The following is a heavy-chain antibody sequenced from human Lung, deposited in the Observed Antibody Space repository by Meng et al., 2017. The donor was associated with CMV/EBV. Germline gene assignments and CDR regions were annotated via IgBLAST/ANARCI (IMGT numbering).Heavy chain of an antibody. CDR1: GFPFRSYA. CDR2: ISGSVGNT. CDR3: AREEAMVGYYTNWFDA. D-gene: IGHD5-18*01. Sequence: GEXXKISCAASGFPFRSYAMSWVRQAPGKGLEWVSSISGSVGNTYYADSGKGRFTISRDNSGDTLYMQMSSLRAEDTAVYYCAREEAMVGYYTNWFDAWGQGALVTVSS. J-gene: IGHJ5*02. V-gene: IGHV3-23*01.